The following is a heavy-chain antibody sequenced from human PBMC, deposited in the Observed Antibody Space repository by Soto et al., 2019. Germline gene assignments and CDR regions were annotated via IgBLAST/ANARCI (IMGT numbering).Heavy chain of an antibody. CDR1: GSTLTNFA. CDR2: ISGTGGST. J-gene: IGHJ4*01. V-gene: IGHV3-23*01. Sequence: GGSLRLSCAASGSTLTNFAMTWVRQAPGKGLEWVSVISGTGGSTFYADSVKGRFTVSRDNSKNTLYLQMNSLRAEDTAVYYCARAGLDYYDRSGYLLPYYSDSWGQGTLVNVSS. CDR3: ARAGLDYYDRSGYLLPYYSDS. D-gene: IGHD3-22*01.